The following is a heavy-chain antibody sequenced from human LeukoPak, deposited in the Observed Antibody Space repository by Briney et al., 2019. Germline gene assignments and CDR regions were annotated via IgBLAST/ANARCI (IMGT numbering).Heavy chain of an antibody. Sequence: GASVKVSCKPSGYTFTGYYIHWVRQAPGQGLEWMGWINPDSGDTNSAQKFQGRVTMTTDTSISTAYMEPSRLRSDDTAVYYCARGFDWLEYYFDYWGQGTLVTVSS. J-gene: IGHJ4*02. D-gene: IGHD3-9*01. CDR3: ARGFDWLEYYFDY. CDR1: GYTFTGYY. CDR2: INPDSGDT. V-gene: IGHV1-2*02.